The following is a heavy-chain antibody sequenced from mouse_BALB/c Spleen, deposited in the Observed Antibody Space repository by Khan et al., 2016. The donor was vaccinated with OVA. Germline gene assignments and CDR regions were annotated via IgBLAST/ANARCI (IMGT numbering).Heavy chain of an antibody. J-gene: IGHJ3*01. CDR2: VSSLAYNF. CDR1: GFTFSDYG. V-gene: IGHV5-15*02. Sequence: EVELVESGGGLVQPGGSRKLSCAASGFTFSDYGMAWVRQAPGKGPEWVAFVSSLAYNFYYADTVTGRFTISRENAKNTLYLEMSSLMSEDTAMYYCARGGKGGFAYWGQGTLVTVSA. CDR3: ARGGKGGFAY.